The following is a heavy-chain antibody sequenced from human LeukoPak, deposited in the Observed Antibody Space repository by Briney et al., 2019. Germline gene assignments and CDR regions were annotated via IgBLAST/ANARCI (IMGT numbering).Heavy chain of an antibody. CDR2: IYYSGST. Sequence: SGTLSLTCTVSGGSISSSSYYWGWIRQPPGKGLEWIGSIYYSGSTYYNPSLKSRVTISVDTSKNQSSLKLSSVTAADTAVYYCARSRGATRAFYFDYWGQGTLVTVSS. D-gene: IGHD1-26*01. CDR3: ARSRGATRAFYFDY. CDR1: GGSISSSSYY. J-gene: IGHJ4*02. V-gene: IGHV4-39*07.